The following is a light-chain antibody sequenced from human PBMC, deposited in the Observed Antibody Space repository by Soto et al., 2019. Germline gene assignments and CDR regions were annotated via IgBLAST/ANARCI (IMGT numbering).Light chain of an antibody. V-gene: IGKV1-39*01. Sequence: DIQMTQSPSSLSASVGDRVTITCRASQSISSYLNWYQQKPGKAPMLLIYAASSLQSGVPSRFSGSGSGTDFTLTISSLQPEDFASYYCQQSYSTPLIFGGGTKVEIK. CDR1: QSISSY. J-gene: IGKJ4*01. CDR3: QQSYSTPLI. CDR2: AAS.